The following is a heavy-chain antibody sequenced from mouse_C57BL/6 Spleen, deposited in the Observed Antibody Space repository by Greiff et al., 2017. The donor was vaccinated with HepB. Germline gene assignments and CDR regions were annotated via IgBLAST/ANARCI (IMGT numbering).Heavy chain of an antibody. V-gene: IGHV1-15*01. Sequence: QVQLQQSGAELVRPGASVTLSCKASGYTFTDYEMHWVKQTPVHGLEWIGAIDPETGGTAYNQKFKGKAILTADKSSSTAYMELRSLTSEDSAVYYCTRYYGSSVYWYFDVWGTGTTVTVSS. J-gene: IGHJ1*03. CDR1: GYTFTDYE. CDR2: IDPETGGT. D-gene: IGHD1-1*01. CDR3: TRYYGSSVYWYFDV.